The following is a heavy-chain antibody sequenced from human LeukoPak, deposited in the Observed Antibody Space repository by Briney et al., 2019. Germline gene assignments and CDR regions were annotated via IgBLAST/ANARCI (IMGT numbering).Heavy chain of an antibody. Sequence: GRSLRLSCAASGFTFSNAWMTWVRQAPGKGLEWVGSIKSKTDGGTTDYTAPVKDRFTISRDDSKNTLYLQMNSLKTEDTAVYYCTTAPIGYCSATTCFDYWGQGAPVTVSS. V-gene: IGHV3-15*01. D-gene: IGHD2-2*01. CDR1: GFTFSNAW. CDR3: TTAPIGYCSATTCFDY. J-gene: IGHJ4*02. CDR2: IKSKTDGGTT.